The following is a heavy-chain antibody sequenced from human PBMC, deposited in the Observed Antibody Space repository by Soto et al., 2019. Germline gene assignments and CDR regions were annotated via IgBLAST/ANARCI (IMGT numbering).Heavy chain of an antibody. V-gene: IGHV4-31*03. CDR2: IYYSGST. Sequence: QVQLQESGPGLVKPSQTLSLTCTVSGGSISSGGYYWSWIRQHPGKGLEWIGYIYYSGSTYYNPSLKSRVTISVDTSKNQFSLKLSSVTAVDTAVYYCARDLGETTVTPYDAFDIWGQGTMVTVSS. D-gene: IGHD4-17*01. CDR1: GGSISSGGYY. J-gene: IGHJ3*02. CDR3: ARDLGETTVTPYDAFDI.